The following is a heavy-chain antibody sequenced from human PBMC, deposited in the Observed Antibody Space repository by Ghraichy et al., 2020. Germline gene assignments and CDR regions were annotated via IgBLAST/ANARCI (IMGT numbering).Heavy chain of an antibody. J-gene: IGHJ6*02. V-gene: IGHV1-8*01. Sequence: ASVKVSCKASGYTFTSYDINWVRQATVQGLEWMGWMNPNSGNTGYAQKFQGRVTMTRNTSISTAYMELSSLRSEDTTVYYCARDVDTAMVTTGGYYYGMDVWGQGTTVNVSS. D-gene: IGHD5-18*01. CDR1: GYTFTSYD. CDR2: MNPNSGNT. CDR3: ARDVDTAMVTTGGYYYGMDV.